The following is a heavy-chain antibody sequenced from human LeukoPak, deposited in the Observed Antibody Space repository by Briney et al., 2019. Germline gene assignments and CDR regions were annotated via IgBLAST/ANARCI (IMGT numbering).Heavy chain of an antibody. Sequence: GGSLRLFCAASGFTFSSYAMSWVRQAPGKGLEWVSGVSGSGGSTYYADSVKGRFTISRDNSRNTLYLQMNSLRAEDTAVYYCAKDLDIVATITGNWGQGTLVTVSS. V-gene: IGHV3-23*01. CDR2: VSGSGGST. CDR1: GFTFSSYA. D-gene: IGHD5-12*01. J-gene: IGHJ4*02. CDR3: AKDLDIVATITGN.